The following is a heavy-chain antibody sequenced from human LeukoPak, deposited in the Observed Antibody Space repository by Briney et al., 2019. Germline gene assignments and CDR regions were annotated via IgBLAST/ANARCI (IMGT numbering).Heavy chain of an antibody. V-gene: IGHV4-31*03. D-gene: IGHD2-15*01. CDR3: ASGREVTATLPY. CDR2: IYYSGST. CDR1: GGSISSGDYY. J-gene: IGHJ4*02. Sequence: SQTLSLTCTVYGGSISSGDYYWSWIRQHPGKGLEWIGYIYYSGSTYYNPSLKSRVTISVDTSKNQLSLNLNSVTAADTAVYYCASGREVTATLPYWGQGTLVTVSS.